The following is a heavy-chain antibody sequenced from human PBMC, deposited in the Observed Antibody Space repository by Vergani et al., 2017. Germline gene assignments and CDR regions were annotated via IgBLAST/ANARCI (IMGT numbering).Heavy chain of an antibody. CDR3: AKAMTTVGLFDY. D-gene: IGHD4-23*01. CDR1: GFTFSSYA. Sequence: EVQLVESGGGLVQPGGSLTLSCAASGFTFSSYAMSWVRQAPGKGLEWVSAISGSGGSPYYADSVKGRFTIPRDNSKNTLYLQMNSLRAEDTAVYYCAKAMTTVGLFDYWGQGTLVTVSS. CDR2: ISGSGGSP. V-gene: IGHV3-23*04. J-gene: IGHJ4*02.